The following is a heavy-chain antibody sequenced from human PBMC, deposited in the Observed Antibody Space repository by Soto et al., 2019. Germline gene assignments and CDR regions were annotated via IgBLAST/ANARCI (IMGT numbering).Heavy chain of an antibody. CDR2: IYWDDDK. J-gene: IGHJ5*02. CDR1: GFSLSTSGVG. Sequence: QITLKESGPTLVKPTQTLTLTCTFSGFSLSTSGVGVGWIRQAPGKALEWLAIIYWDDDKRYNTSLKKRLTILKDNTKKQVSGTITRMSPLDSATYSSVGEGSSLSFEGVVVRSNAWGEGVLGTVSS. V-gene: IGHV2-5*02. D-gene: IGHD3-16*02. CDR3: VGEGSSLSFEGVVVRSNA.